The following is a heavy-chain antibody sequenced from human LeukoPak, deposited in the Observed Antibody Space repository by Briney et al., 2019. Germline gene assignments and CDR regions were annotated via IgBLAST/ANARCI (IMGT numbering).Heavy chain of an antibody. V-gene: IGHV3-23*01. J-gene: IGHJ4*02. Sequence: GGSLRLSCAASGFTFSSYGMSWVRQAPGKGLEWVSAISGSGGSTYYADSVKGRFTISRDNSKNTLYLQMNSLRAEDTAVYYCAKDDRKIYDILTGCPFDYWGQGTLVTVSS. D-gene: IGHD3-9*01. CDR3: AKDDRKIYDILTGCPFDY. CDR2: ISGSGGST. CDR1: GFTFSSYG.